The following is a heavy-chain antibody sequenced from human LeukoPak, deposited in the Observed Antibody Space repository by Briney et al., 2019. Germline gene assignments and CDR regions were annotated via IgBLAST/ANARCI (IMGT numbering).Heavy chain of an antibody. Sequence: GGSLRLSCAASGFTFSSYGMHWVRQAPGKGLEWVAFTRYDGNTKSYADSVKGRFTISRDNSKHMLYLQMNSLRPEDTALYYCAKERRGYRDYVDYWGQGTLVTVSS. J-gene: IGHJ4*02. CDR3: AKERRGYRDYVDY. CDR2: TRYDGNTK. CDR1: GFTFSSYG. V-gene: IGHV3-30*02. D-gene: IGHD2-15*01.